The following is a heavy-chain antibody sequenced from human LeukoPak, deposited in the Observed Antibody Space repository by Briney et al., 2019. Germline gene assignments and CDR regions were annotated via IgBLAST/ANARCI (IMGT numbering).Heavy chain of an antibody. Sequence: SETLSLTCTISGGSISSYYWSWIRQPPGKGLEWIGFIYYSGSTNYKPSLKSRVTISVDTSKNQFSLKLSSVTAADTAVYYCARVRYNWNRDFDYWGQGTLVTVSS. CDR2: IYYSGST. V-gene: IGHV4-59*08. CDR3: ARVRYNWNRDFDY. J-gene: IGHJ4*02. D-gene: IGHD1-20*01. CDR1: GGSISSYY.